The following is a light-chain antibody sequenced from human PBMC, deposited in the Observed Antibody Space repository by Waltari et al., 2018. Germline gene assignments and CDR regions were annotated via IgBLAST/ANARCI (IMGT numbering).Light chain of an antibody. CDR3: QQFNTLYS. CDR1: RAIGNN. J-gene: IGKJ2*01. Sequence: EIVMTQSPATLSVSPVGGATLPCRASRAIGNNVAWYQQKPGQPLRLLIFDASTRATGIPARFSGSWSGTEFTLTISSLQSEDSAVYFCQQFNTLYSFGQGTKLEIK. V-gene: IGKV3-15*01. CDR2: DAS.